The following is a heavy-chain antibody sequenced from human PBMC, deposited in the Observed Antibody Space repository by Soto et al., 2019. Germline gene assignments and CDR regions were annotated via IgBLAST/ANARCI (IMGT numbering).Heavy chain of an antibody. CDR3: ARASYDILTGYYLPGGFDY. J-gene: IGHJ4*02. D-gene: IGHD3-9*01. V-gene: IGHV4-30-2*01. CDR2: IYHSGST. CDR1: GGSISSGGYS. Sequence: SETLSLTCAVSGGSISSGGYSWSWIRQPPGKGLEWIGYIYHSGSTYYNPSLKSRVTISVDRSKNQFSLKLSSVTAADTAVYYCARASYDILTGYYLPGGFDYWGQGTLVTVSS.